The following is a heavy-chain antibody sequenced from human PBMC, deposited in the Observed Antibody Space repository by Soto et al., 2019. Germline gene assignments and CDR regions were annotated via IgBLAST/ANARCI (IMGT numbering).Heavy chain of an antibody. Sequence: SETLSLTCTVSGGSISSGDYYWSWIRQPPGKGLEWIGYIYYSGSTYYNPSLKSRVTISVDTSKNQFSLKLSSVTAADTAVYYCATRYYYDHDFDYWGQGTLVTVSS. D-gene: IGHD3-22*01. J-gene: IGHJ4*02. V-gene: IGHV4-31*03. CDR1: GGSISSGDYY. CDR2: IYYSGST. CDR3: ATRYYYDHDFDY.